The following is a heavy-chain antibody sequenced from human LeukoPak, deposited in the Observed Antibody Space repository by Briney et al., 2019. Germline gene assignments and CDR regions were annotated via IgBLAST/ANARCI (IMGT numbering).Heavy chain of an antibody. CDR1: GGSISSYY. V-gene: IGHV4-4*07. CDR2: IYTSGST. D-gene: IGHD4-23*01. J-gene: IGHJ6*03. CDR3: ARDVPTGGNSGYYYYYMDV. Sequence: SETLSLTCTVSGGSISSYYWSWIRQPAGKGLEWIGRIYTSGSTNYNPSLKRRVTISVDRSTNQFSLKLSPVTAADTAVYYCARDVPTGGNSGYYYYYMDVWGKGTTVTVSS.